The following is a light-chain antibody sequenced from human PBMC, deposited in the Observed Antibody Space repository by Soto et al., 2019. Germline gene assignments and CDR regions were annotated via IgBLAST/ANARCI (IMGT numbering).Light chain of an antibody. Sequence: IQLTQSPSSLSASVGDRVTITCRASQGISSYLGWYQQKPGKVPNLLIYDASTLHSGVPSRFSGGGSGTDFTLTISSLQPEDFATYYCQQSYSTPSITFGQGTRLEIK. CDR2: DAS. CDR1: QGISSY. J-gene: IGKJ5*01. CDR3: QQSYSTPSIT. V-gene: IGKV1-39*01.